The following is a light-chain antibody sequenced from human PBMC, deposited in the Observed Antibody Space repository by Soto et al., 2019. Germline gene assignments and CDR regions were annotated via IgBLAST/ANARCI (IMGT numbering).Light chain of an antibody. CDR3: LLSYSGARV. CDR1: TGAVSSGHY. J-gene: IGLJ2*01. Sequence: QAVVTQEPSLTVSPGETVTLTCGSSTGAVSSGHYPYWFQQKPGQAPKTLIXDTTNKHSWTPARFSGSLLGGKAALTLSGAXXXXXAEYYCLLSYSGARVFGGGTKVTVL. CDR2: DTT. V-gene: IGLV7-46*01.